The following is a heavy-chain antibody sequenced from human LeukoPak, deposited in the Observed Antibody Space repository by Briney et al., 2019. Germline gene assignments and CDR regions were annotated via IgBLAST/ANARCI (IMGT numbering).Heavy chain of an antibody. CDR3: ARDLIVGGNRDAFDI. D-gene: IGHD1-26*01. Sequence: GGSLRLSCAASGFTVSSSYMSWVHQAPGKGLEWVSVIYSGGTTYYADSVKGRFTISRDNSKNTLYLQMNSLRAEDTAVYYCARDLIVGGNRDAFDIWGQGTMVTVSS. CDR2: IYSGGTT. CDR1: GFTVSSSY. V-gene: IGHV3-53*01. J-gene: IGHJ3*02.